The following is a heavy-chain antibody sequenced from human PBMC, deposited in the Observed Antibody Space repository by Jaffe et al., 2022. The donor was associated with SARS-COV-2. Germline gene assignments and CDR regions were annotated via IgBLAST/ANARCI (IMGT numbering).Heavy chain of an antibody. CDR3: AKEGMVGAFDP. CDR2: ITGSGRTT. V-gene: IGHV3-23*01. CDR1: GFMFGDYA. D-gene: IGHD1-26*01. J-gene: IGHJ5*02. Sequence: EMQVLESGGGLVQPGGSLRLSCAASGFMFGDYAMSWVRQTPGRGLEWVSSITGSGRTTYYADSVRGRFTISRDNSQDILLLQMNSLRVDDSAKYFCAKEGMVGAFDPWGPGTLVTVSS.